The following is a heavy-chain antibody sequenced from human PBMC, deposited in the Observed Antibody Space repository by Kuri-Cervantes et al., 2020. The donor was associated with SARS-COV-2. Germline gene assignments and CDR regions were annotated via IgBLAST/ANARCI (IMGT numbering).Heavy chain of an antibody. CDR1: GVTCSSYA. V-gene: IGHV3-30-3*01. CDR3: ARPQGYCSGGSCPDAFDI. Sequence: GESLKISCAASGVTCSSYAMHWVRQAPGKGLEWVAVISYDGSNKYYADSVKGRFTISRDNSKNTLYLQMNSLRAEDTAVYYCARPQGYCSGGSCPDAFDIWGQGTMVTVSS. CDR2: ISYDGSNK. D-gene: IGHD2-15*01. J-gene: IGHJ3*02.